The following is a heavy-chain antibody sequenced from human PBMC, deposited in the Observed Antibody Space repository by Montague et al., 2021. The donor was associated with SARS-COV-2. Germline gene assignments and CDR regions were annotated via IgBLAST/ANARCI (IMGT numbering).Heavy chain of an antibody. V-gene: IGHV3-30*04. CDR2: VSDDGRTK. J-gene: IGHJ6*02. CDR3: ARGDLVAGRTYYFYSMDV. D-gene: IGHD6-6*01. CDR1: GFTFRNYA. Sequence: PLRLSCAGSGFTFRNYAMNWVRQAPGKGLEWVAVVSDDGRTKYYADSVRGPFTISRDNSENTMYLEMNNLRPEDTAVYFCARGDLVAGRTYYFYSMDVWGQGTTVTVSS.